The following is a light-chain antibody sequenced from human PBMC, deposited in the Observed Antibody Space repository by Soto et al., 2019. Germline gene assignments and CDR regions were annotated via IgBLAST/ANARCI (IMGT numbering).Light chain of an antibody. CDR2: GAS. Sequence: EIVLTQSPATLSLSPGERATLSCRASQSVSSYLAWYQQKPGQAPRLLIYGASNRATGIPDRFSGSGSGTDFTLTIIRLEPEDFAVYYCQQYGSSQWTFGQGTKVDI. J-gene: IGKJ1*01. CDR1: QSVSSY. CDR3: QQYGSSQWT. V-gene: IGKV3-20*01.